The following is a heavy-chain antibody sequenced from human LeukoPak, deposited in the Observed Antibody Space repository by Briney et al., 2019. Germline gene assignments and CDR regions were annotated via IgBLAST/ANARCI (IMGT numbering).Heavy chain of an antibody. CDR2: ISAYNGNT. CDR1: GYTFTSYG. CDR3: ARDGYYYDGSGYYPFWY. Sequence: ASVKVSCKASGYTFTSYGISWVRQAPGQGLEWMGWISAYNGNTNYAQKLQGRVTMTTDTSTSTAYMELRSLRSDDTAVYYCARDGYYYDGSGYYPFWYWGQGTLVTVSS. J-gene: IGHJ4*02. V-gene: IGHV1-18*01. D-gene: IGHD3-22*01.